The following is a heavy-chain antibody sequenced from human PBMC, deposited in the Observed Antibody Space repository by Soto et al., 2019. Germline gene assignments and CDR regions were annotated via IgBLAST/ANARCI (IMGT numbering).Heavy chain of an antibody. CDR3: ATSPRITMIVIFGAFDI. V-gene: IGHV1-24*01. Sequence: GASVKVSCKVSGYTLTELSMHWVRQAPGKGLEWMGGFDPEDGETIYAQKFQGRVTMTEDTSTDTAYMELSSLRSEDTAVYYCATSPRITMIVIFGAFDIWGQGTMVTVSS. CDR2: FDPEDGET. D-gene: IGHD3-22*01. CDR1: GYTLTELS. J-gene: IGHJ3*02.